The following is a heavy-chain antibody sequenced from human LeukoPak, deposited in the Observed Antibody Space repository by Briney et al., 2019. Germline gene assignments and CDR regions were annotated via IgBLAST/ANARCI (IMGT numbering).Heavy chain of an antibody. CDR2: INAGNGNT. J-gene: IGHJ4*02. Sequence: ASVKVSCKASGYTFTTYAMHWVRQAPGQRLEWMGWINAGNGNTKYSQKFQARVTITRDTSASTAYMEMRSLRSEDTAVYYCARDPIGSRWPYYFDYWGQRTLVTVAS. CDR3: ARDPIGSRWPYYFDY. V-gene: IGHV1-3*01. CDR1: GYTFTTYA. D-gene: IGHD6-13*01.